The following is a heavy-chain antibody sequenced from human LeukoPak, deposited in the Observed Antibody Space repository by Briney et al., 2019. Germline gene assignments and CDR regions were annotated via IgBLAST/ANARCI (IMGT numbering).Heavy chain of an antibody. Sequence: GGSLRLSCAASGFTFSSHWMHWVRQAPGKGLMWVSRIHRDGSSPSYADSVKGRFTISRDNAKNTLYLQMDSLRAEDTGVYFCARGGDGDLDYWGQGTLVTVSS. CDR2: IHRDGSSP. CDR1: GFTFSSHW. V-gene: IGHV3-74*01. J-gene: IGHJ4*02. CDR3: ARGGDGDLDY.